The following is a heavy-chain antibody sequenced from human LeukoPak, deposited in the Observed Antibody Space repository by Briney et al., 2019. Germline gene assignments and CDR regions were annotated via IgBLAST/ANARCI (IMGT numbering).Heavy chain of an antibody. D-gene: IGHD1-26*01. CDR1: GFTFSNYW. J-gene: IGHJ4*02. V-gene: IGHV3-7*01. Sequence: QAGGSLRLSCAASGFTFSNYWMTWVRQAPGKGLEWVANIKQDGSEKYYVDSLKGRFTISRDNAKNSLYLQMNSLRAEDTAVYYCARWSLGARDFDYWGQGTLVTVSS. CDR2: IKQDGSEK. CDR3: ARWSLGARDFDY.